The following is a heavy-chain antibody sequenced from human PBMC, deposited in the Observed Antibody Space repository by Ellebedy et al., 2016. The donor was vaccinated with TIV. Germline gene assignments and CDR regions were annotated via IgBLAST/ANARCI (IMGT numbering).Heavy chain of an antibody. CDR2: IRNNGDST. Sequence: GGSLRLSCAASGFNFARFDMSWVRQAPGKGLEWVSGIRNNGDSTYYAQSVKGRFTISRDNSKNTVFLQMRRLTTDDTAVYYCAKAFGTEFPDHWFFGLWGRGTLVTVSS. CDR3: AKAFGTEFPDHWFFGL. V-gene: IGHV3-23*01. D-gene: IGHD3-16*01. CDR1: GFNFARFD. J-gene: IGHJ2*01.